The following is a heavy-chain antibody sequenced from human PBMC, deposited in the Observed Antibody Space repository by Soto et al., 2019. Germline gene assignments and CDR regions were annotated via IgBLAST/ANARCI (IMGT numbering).Heavy chain of an antibody. Sequence: QVQLVQSGAEVKKPGASVKVSCKASGYTFTYYYIHWVRQAPGQGFEWMGMINPSAGSTSYAQKFQGRVTMTRDTSMSTVYMELGSLTSEDTAVYYCARSPYSSGSYYPIDYWGQGTLVTVSS. CDR2: INPSAGST. D-gene: IGHD3-22*01. CDR1: GYTFTYYY. CDR3: ARSPYSSGSYYPIDY. V-gene: IGHV1-46*01. J-gene: IGHJ4*02.